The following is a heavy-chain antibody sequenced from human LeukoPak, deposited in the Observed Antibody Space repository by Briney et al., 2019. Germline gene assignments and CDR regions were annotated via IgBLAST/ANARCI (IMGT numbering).Heavy chain of an antibody. V-gene: IGHV1-46*01. CDR2: INPSGGST. CDR3: ARGIAAAGTGEDFDY. D-gene: IGHD6-13*01. J-gene: IGHJ4*02. Sequence: ASVKVSCKASGYTFTSYYTHWVRQAPGQGLEWMGIINPSGGSTSYAQKFQGRATMTRDTSTSTVYTELSSLRSEDTAVYYCARGIAAAGTGEDFDYWGQGTLVTVSS. CDR1: GYTFTSYY.